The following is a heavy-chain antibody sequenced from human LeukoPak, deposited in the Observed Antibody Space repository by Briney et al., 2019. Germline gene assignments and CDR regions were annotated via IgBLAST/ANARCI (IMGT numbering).Heavy chain of an antibody. CDR3: ARIRGGNSWHYYFDY. V-gene: IGHV1-69*05. CDR2: IIPIFGTA. Sequence: ASVKVSCKASGGTFSSYAISWVLQAPGQGLEWMGRIIPIFGTANYAQKFQGRVTITTDGSTSTAYMELSSLRSEDTAVYYCARIRGGNSWHYYFDYWGQGTLVTVSS. D-gene: IGHD4-23*01. CDR1: GGTFSSYA. J-gene: IGHJ4*02.